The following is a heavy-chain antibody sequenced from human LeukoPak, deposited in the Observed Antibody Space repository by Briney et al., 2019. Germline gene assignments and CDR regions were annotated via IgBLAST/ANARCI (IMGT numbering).Heavy chain of an antibody. CDR3: ARNYCSGTSCENYYYYGMDV. J-gene: IGHJ6*02. V-gene: IGHV1-69*13. D-gene: IGHD2-2*01. CDR2: IIPIFGPA. Sequence: ASVKVSCKASGGTFSSYAISWVRQAPGQGLEWMGGIIPIFGPANYAQKFQGRVTITADESTNTASLELSSLRSEDTAVYYCARNYCSGTSCENYYYYGMDVWGQGTTVTVSS. CDR1: GGTFSSYA.